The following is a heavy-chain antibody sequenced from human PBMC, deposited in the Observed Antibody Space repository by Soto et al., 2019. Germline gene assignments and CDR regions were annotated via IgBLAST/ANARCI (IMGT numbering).Heavy chain of an antibody. CDR3: ARGIATGQLDP. V-gene: IGHV1-3*01. CDR2: INPDNGNT. Sequence: GASVKVSCKASGYTFTRYTMNWVRQAPGQRLEWMGWINPDNGNTKSSQKFQDRVILTRDTSASTAYMDLSSLRSEDTAVYYCARGIATGQLDPWGQGTLVTVSS. D-gene: IGHD2-15*01. CDR1: GYTFTRYT. J-gene: IGHJ5*02.